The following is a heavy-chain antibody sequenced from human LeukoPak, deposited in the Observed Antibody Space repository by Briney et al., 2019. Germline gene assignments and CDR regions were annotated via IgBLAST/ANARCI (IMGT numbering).Heavy chain of an antibody. CDR3: AKDYGDGYNYDAFDI. V-gene: IGHV3-9*01. J-gene: IGHJ3*02. D-gene: IGHD5-24*01. CDR1: GFTFDDYA. CDR2: ISWNSGSI. Sequence: QPGGSLRLSCAASGFTFDDYAMHWVRQAPGKGLEWVSGISWNSGSIGYADSVKGRFTISRDNAKNSLYLQMNSLRAEDTALYYCAKDYGDGYNYDAFDIWGQGTMVTVSS.